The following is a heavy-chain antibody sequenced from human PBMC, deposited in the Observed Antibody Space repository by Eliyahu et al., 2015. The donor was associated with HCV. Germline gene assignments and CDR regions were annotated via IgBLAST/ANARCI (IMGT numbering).Heavy chain of an antibody. Sequence: EVHLVESGGGLVQPGGSLXLSCSASGFPFGNXWMAWVRQAPGKGLEWVANIHQRGXERYYVDSVKGRFTISRDNAETSLYLQMNSLRADDSAVYYCARRGAVMSGATGWGWGMDVWGQGTTVIVSS. CDR1: GFPFGNXW. CDR2: IHQRGXER. V-gene: IGHV3-7*03. CDR3: ARRGAVMSGATGWGWGMDV. D-gene: IGHD3-16*01. J-gene: IGHJ6*02.